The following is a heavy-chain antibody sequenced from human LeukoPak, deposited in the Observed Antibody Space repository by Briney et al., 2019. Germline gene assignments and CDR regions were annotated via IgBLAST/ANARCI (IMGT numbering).Heavy chain of an antibody. CDR3: ARGSYSYGYYFDY. J-gene: IGHJ4*02. CDR1: GGSISNYY. V-gene: IGHV4-4*07. CDR2: VYISEST. Sequence: PSETLSLTCTVSGGSISNYYWNWIRQPAGKGLEWIGRVYISESTNHNPSLTSRVTISLDKSKNQFSLNLSSVTAADTAVYYCARGSYSYGYYFDYWGQGTLVTVSS. D-gene: IGHD5-18*01.